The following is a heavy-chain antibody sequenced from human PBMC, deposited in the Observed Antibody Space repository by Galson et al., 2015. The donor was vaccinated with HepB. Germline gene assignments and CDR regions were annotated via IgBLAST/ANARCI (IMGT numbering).Heavy chain of an antibody. D-gene: IGHD1-26*01. CDR3: VKDSGSRGGAYDI. CDR2: ISAGDSST. J-gene: IGHJ3*02. V-gene: IGHV3-23*01. CDR1: GFAFRQYI. Sequence: SLRLSCAASGFAFRQYIMSWFRQAPGKGLEWVSGISAGDSSTYYADSVKGRFAISRDDSTNTLYLQVNSLRAEDTAVYYCVKDSGSRGGAYDIWGQGTMVTVSS.